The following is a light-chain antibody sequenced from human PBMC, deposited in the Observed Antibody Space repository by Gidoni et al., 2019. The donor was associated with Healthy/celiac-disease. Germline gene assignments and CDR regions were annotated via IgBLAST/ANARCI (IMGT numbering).Light chain of an antibody. V-gene: IGLV3-1*01. J-gene: IGLJ1*01. CDR2: QDS. CDR1: KLGDKY. CDR3: QAWDSSTAV. Sequence: SYELTQPPSVSVSPGQTASITCSGDKLGDKYACWYQQKPGQSPVLVIYQDSKRPSGIPARFSGSNSGNTATLTISGTQAMDEADYDCQAWDSSTAVFGTGTKVTVL.